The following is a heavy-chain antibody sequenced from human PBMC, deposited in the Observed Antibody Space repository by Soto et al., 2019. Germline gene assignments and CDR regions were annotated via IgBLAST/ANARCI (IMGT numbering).Heavy chain of an antibody. D-gene: IGHD2-2*01. CDR1: GFTFSSYG. CDR3: ARDGDRVVVPAAIFYYYYYMDV. CDR2: IWYDGSNK. V-gene: IGHV3-33*01. Sequence: QVQLVESGGGVVQPGRSLRLSCAASGFTFSSYGMHWVRQAPGKGLEWVAVIWYDGSNKYYADSVKGRFTISRDNSKNTLYLQMNSLRAEDTAVYYCARDGDRVVVPAAIFYYYYYMDVWGKGTTVTVSS. J-gene: IGHJ6*03.